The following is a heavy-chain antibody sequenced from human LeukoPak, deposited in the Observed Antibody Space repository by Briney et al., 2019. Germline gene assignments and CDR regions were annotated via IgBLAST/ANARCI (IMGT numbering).Heavy chain of an antibody. CDR2: INHSGST. CDR1: GGSFSGYY. CDR3: ARVMRRGYCSGGSCFYDAFDI. V-gene: IGHV4-34*01. Sequence: PSETLSLTCAVNGGSFSGYYWSWIRQPPGKGLEWIGEINHSGSTNYNPSLKSRVTISVDTSKDQFSLKLSSVTAADTAVYYCARVMRRGYCSGGSCFYDAFDIWGQGTMVTVSS. D-gene: IGHD2-15*01. J-gene: IGHJ3*02.